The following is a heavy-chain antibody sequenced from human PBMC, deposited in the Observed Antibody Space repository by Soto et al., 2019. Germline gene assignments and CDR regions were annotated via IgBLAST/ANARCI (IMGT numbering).Heavy chain of an antibody. J-gene: IGHJ3*01. D-gene: IGHD3-16*02. Sequence: EVQLVESGGGLVKPGGSLRLSCAASGFTFSSYSMNWVRQAPGKGLEWVSSISSSSSYIYYADSVKGRFTISRDNAKNSLYLQMNSLRAEDTAVYYCASFMWGSYRRKTDDAFDLWGQGTMVTVSS. V-gene: IGHV3-21*01. CDR1: GFTFSSYS. CDR3: ASFMWGSYRRKTDDAFDL. CDR2: ISSSSSYI.